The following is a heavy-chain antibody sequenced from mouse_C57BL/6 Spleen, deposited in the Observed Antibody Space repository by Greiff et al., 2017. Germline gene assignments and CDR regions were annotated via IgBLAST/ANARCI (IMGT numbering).Heavy chain of an antibody. CDR2: IYPGDGDT. Sequence: QVQLQQSGPELVKPGASVKISCKASGYAFSSSWMNWVKQRPGKGLEWIGRIYPGDGDTNYNGKFKGKATLTADKSSSTAYMQLSSLTSEDSAVYFCARWEARGSSRTGYFEVWGTGTTVTVSS. CDR1: GYAFSSSW. J-gene: IGHJ1*03. V-gene: IGHV1-82*01. D-gene: IGHD1-1*01. CDR3: ARWEARGSSRTGYFEV.